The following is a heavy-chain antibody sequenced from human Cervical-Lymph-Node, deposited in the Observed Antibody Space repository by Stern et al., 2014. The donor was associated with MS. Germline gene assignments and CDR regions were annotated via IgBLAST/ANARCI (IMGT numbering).Heavy chain of an antibody. J-gene: IGHJ6*02. CDR1: VGSINDYY. D-gene: IGHD4-17*01. CDR2: IYSSGAT. Sequence: QLQLQESGPGLVKPSETLSLTCTVSVGSINDYYWNWIRQPAGKGLELIGRIYSSGATNYNPSLKSRVTMSVDTPKNQFSLKLTSLSAADTAVYYCARQTSVTSSLNFYYGMDVWGQGTTVTVSS. V-gene: IGHV4-4*07. CDR3: ARQTSVTSSLNFYYGMDV.